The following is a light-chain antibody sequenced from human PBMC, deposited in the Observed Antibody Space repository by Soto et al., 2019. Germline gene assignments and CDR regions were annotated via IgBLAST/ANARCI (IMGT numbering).Light chain of an antibody. CDR2: RAS. Sequence: EIVMTPSPATLSVSPGERATPSCRATQSVSSNLAWYQQKPGQAPRLLXYRASTRATGIPARFSGSGSGTEFTLTISSLQSEDFAVYYCQQYNNWPRTFGQGTRLEIK. CDR1: QSVSSN. V-gene: IGKV3-15*01. J-gene: IGKJ5*01. CDR3: QQYNNWPRT.